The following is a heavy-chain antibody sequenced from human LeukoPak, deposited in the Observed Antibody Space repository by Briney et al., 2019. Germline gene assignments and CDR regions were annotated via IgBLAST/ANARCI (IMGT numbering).Heavy chain of an antibody. Sequence: PGRSLRLSCAASGFTFNNYAMHWVRQAPGKGLEWVAVISYIENDKYYADSVKGRFTISRDSSKNTLSLQMNRLRPDDTAVYYCARDSYGMDVWGQGTTVTVSS. CDR1: GFTFNNYA. V-gene: IGHV3-30*04. J-gene: IGHJ6*02. CDR2: ISYIENDK. CDR3: ARDSYGMDV.